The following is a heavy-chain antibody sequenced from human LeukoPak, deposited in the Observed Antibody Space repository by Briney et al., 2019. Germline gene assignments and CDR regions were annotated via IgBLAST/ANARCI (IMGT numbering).Heavy chain of an antibody. V-gene: IGHV3-66*01. J-gene: IGHJ6*02. D-gene: IGHD5-18*01. CDR1: GFTVSSNY. CDR2: IYSGGST. CDR3: ARDLQLWEDSYGMDV. Sequence: PGGSLRLSCAASGFTVSSNYMSWVRQAPGKGLEWVSVIYSGGSTYYADSVKGRFTISRDNSKNTLYLQMNSLRAEDTAVYYCARDLQLWEDSYGMDVWGQGTTVTVSS.